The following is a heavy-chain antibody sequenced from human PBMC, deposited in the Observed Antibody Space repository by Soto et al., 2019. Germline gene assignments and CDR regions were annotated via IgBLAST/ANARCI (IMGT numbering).Heavy chain of an antibody. CDR2: ISWNSGSI. D-gene: IGHD3-3*01. CDR3: AKQAYLYDFWSGYSAFDY. J-gene: IGHJ4*02. Sequence: RRLSCAASGFTFDDYAMHWVRQAPGKGLEWVSGISWNSGSIGYADSVKGRFTISRDNAKNSLYLQMNSLRAEDTALYYCAKQAYLYDFWSGYSAFDYWGQGTLVTVSS. V-gene: IGHV3-9*01. CDR1: GFTFDDYA.